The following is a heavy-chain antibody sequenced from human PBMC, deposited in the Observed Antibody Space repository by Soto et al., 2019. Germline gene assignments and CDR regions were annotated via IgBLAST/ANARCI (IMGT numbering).Heavy chain of an antibody. J-gene: IGHJ6*02. V-gene: IGHV4-34*01. D-gene: IGHD4-17*01. Sequence: QVQLQQWGAGLLKPSETLSLTCAVYGGSFSGYYWSWIRQPPGKGLEWIGEINHSGSTNYNPSLKSRVTISVDTSKNQFSMKLSSVTAADTAVYYCARDDYGDQRDYYYGMDVWGQGTTVTVSS. CDR2: INHSGST. CDR1: GGSFSGYY. CDR3: ARDDYGDQRDYYYGMDV.